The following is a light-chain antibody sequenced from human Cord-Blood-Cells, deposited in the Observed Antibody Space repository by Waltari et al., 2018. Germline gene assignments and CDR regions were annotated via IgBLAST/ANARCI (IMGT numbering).Light chain of an antibody. Sequence: DILMTQSPDSLAVSLGERDTINCKSSQSVLYSSNNKNYLAWYQQKPGQPPKLLIYWASTRESGVPDRFSGSGSGTDFTLTISSLQAEDVAVYYCQQYYSTPPTFGQGTKVEIK. V-gene: IGKV4-1*01. CDR3: QQYYSTPPT. CDR2: WAS. J-gene: IGKJ1*01. CDR1: QSVLYSSNNKNY.